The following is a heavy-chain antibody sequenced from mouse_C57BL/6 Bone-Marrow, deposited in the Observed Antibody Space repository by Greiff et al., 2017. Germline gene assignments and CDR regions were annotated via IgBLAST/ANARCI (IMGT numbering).Heavy chain of an antibody. CDR2: IYPGGGYT. D-gene: IGHD2-1*01. J-gene: IGHJ1*03. V-gene: IGHV1-63*01. CDR1: GYTFTNYW. CDR3: ASRDGNGYFDV. Sequence: VQLQQSGAELVRPGTSVKMSCKASGYTFTNYWIGWAKQRPGHGLEWIGDIYPGGGYTNYNEKFKGKATLTADKASSTAYMQFSSLTSEDSAIYYCASRDGNGYFDVWGTGTTVTVSS.